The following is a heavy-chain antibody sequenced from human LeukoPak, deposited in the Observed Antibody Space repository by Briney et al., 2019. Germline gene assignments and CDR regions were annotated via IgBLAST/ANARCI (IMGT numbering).Heavy chain of an antibody. CDR2: FDPEDGET. D-gene: IGHD6-19*01. CDR3: ATDPRGGSGWPVFDY. Sequence: ASVKVSCKVSGYTLTELSMHWVRQAPGKGLEWMGGFDPEDGETIYAQKFQGRVTMTEDTSTDTAYMELSSLRSEDTAVYYCATDPRGGSGWPVFDYWGQGTLVTVSS. V-gene: IGHV1-24*01. J-gene: IGHJ4*02. CDR1: GYTLTELS.